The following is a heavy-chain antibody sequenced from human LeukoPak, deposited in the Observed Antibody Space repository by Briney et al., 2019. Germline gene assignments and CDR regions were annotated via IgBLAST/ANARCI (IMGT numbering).Heavy chain of an antibody. D-gene: IGHD3-9*01. CDR1: GFTFSNYA. J-gene: IGHJ4*02. CDR2: ITGSGGGT. CDR3: AKWGDYDVLTGYYDPNY. V-gene: IGHV3-23*01. Sequence: GASLRLSCAASGFTFSNYAMSWVRQAPGKGLEWVSAITGSGGGTYYADSVKGRFTISRDNSKNTLYLQMNSLRAEDTAVYYCAKWGDYDVLTGYYDPNYWGQGTLVTVSS.